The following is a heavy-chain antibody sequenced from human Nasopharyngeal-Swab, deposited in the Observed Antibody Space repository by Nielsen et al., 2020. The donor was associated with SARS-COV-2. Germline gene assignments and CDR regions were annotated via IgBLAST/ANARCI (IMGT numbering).Heavy chain of an antibody. CDR2: ISWNSGSI. J-gene: IGHJ3*02. CDR3: ASSVTNAFDI. V-gene: IGHV3-9*01. Sequence: WIPRPPGKGLEWVSGISWNSGSIGYADSVKGRFTISRDNAKNTLYLQMNSLRAEDTALYYCASSVTNAFDIWGQGTMVTVSS. D-gene: IGHD4-17*01.